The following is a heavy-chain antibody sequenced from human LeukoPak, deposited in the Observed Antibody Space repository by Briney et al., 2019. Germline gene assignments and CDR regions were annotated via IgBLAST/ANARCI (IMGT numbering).Heavy chain of an antibody. CDR1: GGSISSYY. CDR2: IYYSGST. D-gene: IGHD3-3*01. J-gene: IGHJ3*02. V-gene: IGHV4-59*01. Sequence: SETLSLTCTVSGGSISSYYWSWIRQPPGKGLEWIGYIYYSGSTNYNPSLKSRVTISVDTSKNQFSLKLSSVTAADTAVYYCAREYYDFWSGCHRGNAFDIWGQGTMVTVSS. CDR3: AREYYDFWSGCHRGNAFDI.